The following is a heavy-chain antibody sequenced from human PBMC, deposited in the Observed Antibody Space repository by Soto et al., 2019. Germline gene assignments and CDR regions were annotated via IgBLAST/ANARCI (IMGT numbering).Heavy chain of an antibody. J-gene: IGHJ4*02. Sequence: EVQLLESGGGLVQPGGSLRLSCAASGFTFSSYAMSWVRQAPGKGLEWVSAISGSGGSTYYSDSVKGRFTISRYNSKNTQYLKMNILRAKDMSVSYCPQVPGSLQRLLIDYRGQGTLVTVSS. CDR1: GFTFSSYA. CDR3: PQVPGSLQRLLIDY. CDR2: ISGSGGST. D-gene: IGHD6-25*01. V-gene: IGHV3-23*01.